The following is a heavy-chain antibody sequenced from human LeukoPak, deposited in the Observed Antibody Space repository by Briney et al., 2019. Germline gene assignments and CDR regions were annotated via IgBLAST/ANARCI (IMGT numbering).Heavy chain of an antibody. Sequence: SETLSLTCTVSGGSISSYYWSWIRQPPGKGLEWIGYIYYSGSTNYNPSLKSRVTISVDTSKNQFSLKLNSVTPEDTAVYYCARDLGYGDYRPYYGMDVWGQGTTVTVSS. V-gene: IGHV4-59*12. J-gene: IGHJ6*02. CDR3: ARDLGYGDYRPYYGMDV. D-gene: IGHD4-17*01. CDR1: GGSISSYY. CDR2: IYYSGST.